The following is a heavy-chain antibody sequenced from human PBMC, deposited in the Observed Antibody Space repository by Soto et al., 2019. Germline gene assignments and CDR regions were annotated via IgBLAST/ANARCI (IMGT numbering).Heavy chain of an antibody. CDR3: ARAPYGYCSGGSCYPYNWFDP. D-gene: IGHD2-15*01. CDR2: IYYSGST. CDR1: GGSISSYY. Sequence: SETLSLTCTVSGGSISSYYWSWIRQPPGKGLEWIGYIYYSGSTNYNPSLKSRVTISVDTSKNQFSLKLSSVTAADTAVYYCARAPYGYCSGGSCYPYNWFDPWGQGTLVTVSS. V-gene: IGHV4-59*01. J-gene: IGHJ5*02.